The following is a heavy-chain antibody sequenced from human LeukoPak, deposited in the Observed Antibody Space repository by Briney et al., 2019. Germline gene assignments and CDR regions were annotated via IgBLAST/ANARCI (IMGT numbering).Heavy chain of an antibody. J-gene: IGHJ4*02. CDR3: TRMTTGHDY. CDR1: GVSLDDYY. V-gene: IGHV4-34*01. CDR2: INHSGYT. Sequence: SETLSLTCAVSGVSLDDYYWAWVRQTPGKGLEWIGEINHSGYTNDSPSLKSRVTLSIDTSRKQFSLNLRSVTVADAGIYYCTRMTTGHDYWGQGTLVTVSS. D-gene: IGHD4-17*01.